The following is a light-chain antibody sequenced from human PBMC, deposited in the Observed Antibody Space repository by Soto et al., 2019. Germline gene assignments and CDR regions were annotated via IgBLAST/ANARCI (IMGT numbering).Light chain of an antibody. Sequence: EIVLTQSPGTLSLSPGERATLSCRASQSVSSSFLAWYQQKPGQAPRLLIYGASSRATGIPDRFSGSGSGTDFTLPISRLEPEDVAVYYCQQYGSSPLTFGGGTKVEI. CDR3: QQYGSSPLT. J-gene: IGKJ4*01. V-gene: IGKV3-20*01. CDR2: GAS. CDR1: QSVSSSF.